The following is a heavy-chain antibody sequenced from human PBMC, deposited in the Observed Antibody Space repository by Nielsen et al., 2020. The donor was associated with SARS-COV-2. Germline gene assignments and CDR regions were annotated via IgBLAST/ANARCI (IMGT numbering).Heavy chain of an antibody. V-gene: IGHV1-2*04. CDR1: GYTFTSYY. Sequence: ASVKVSCKASGYTFTSYYMHWVRQAPGQGLEWMGWINPNSGGTNYAQKFQGWVTMTRDTSISTAYMELSRLRSDDTAVYYCARGSPPYSSSSYDYWGQGTLVTVSS. CDR3: ARGSPPYSSSSYDY. D-gene: IGHD6-6*01. CDR2: INPNSGGT. J-gene: IGHJ4*02.